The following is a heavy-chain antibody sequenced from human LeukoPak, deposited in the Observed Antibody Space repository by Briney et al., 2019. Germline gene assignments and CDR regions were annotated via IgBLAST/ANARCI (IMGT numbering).Heavy chain of an antibody. Sequence: ASVKVSCKASGYTFTSYAMHWVRQAPGQRLEWMGWINAGNGNTKYSQKFQGRVTMTEDTSTDTAYMELSSLRSEDTAVYYCATRKRNLMVYAIPAPSFDYWGQGTLVTVSS. D-gene: IGHD2-8*01. J-gene: IGHJ4*02. CDR2: INAGNGNT. CDR3: ATRKRNLMVYAIPAPSFDY. CDR1: GYTFTSYA. V-gene: IGHV1-3*01.